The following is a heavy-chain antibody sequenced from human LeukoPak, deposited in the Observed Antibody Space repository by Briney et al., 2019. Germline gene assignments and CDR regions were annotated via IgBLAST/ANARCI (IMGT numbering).Heavy chain of an antibody. D-gene: IGHD6-13*01. V-gene: IGHV4-59*13. CDR1: TGSINGAY. CDR2: MHYSGSS. CDR3: ARGVYIAAAQYAY. Sequence: PSETLSLTCTVSTGSINGAYWGWIRQPPGKGLEWIGYMHYSGSSKYDPSLKSRVTISIDTSKNQFSLKLSSVTAADTAVYYCARGVYIAAAQYAYWGQGTLVTVSS. J-gene: IGHJ4*02.